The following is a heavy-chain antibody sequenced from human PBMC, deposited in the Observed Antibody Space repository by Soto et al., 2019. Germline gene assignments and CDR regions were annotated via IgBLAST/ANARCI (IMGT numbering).Heavy chain of an antibody. Sequence: ASAKVSCKASGGTFSSYAISWVRQAPGQGLEWMGGIIPIFGTANYAQKFQGRVRITADESTSTAYMELSSLRSEDTAVYYCARNGAIFGVVVLHYYYYYGMDVWGQGTTVTVSS. CDR1: GGTFSSYA. D-gene: IGHD3-3*01. CDR3: ARNGAIFGVVVLHYYYYYGMDV. J-gene: IGHJ6*02. CDR2: IIPIFGTA. V-gene: IGHV1-69*13.